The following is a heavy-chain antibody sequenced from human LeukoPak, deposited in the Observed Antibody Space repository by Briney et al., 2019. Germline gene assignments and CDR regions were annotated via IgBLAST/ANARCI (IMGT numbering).Heavy chain of an antibody. Sequence: PGRSLRLSCAASGFTFSSYAMHWVRQAPGKGLEWVAVISYDGSNKYYADSVKGRFTISRDNSKNTLYLQMNSLRAEDTAVYYCARQKEGAYWGQGTLVTVSS. CDR1: GFTFSSYA. J-gene: IGHJ4*02. CDR2: ISYDGSNK. D-gene: IGHD4/OR15-4a*01. V-gene: IGHV3-30-3*01. CDR3: ARQKEGAY.